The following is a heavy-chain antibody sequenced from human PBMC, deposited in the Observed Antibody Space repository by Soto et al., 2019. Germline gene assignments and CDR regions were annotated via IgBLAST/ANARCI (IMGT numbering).Heavy chain of an antibody. CDR3: ARDPQINSDTSGYVGS. Sequence: GGSLRLSCAASGFTFRIYGMHWVRHAPGKGLEWVAVIWDDGSDKKYADSVKGRFTVSRDNSKNTLFLQMSSLRAEDTAVYYCARDPQINSDTSGYVGSWGPGTLVTVSS. D-gene: IGHD3-22*01. CDR2: IWDDGSDK. J-gene: IGHJ5*02. CDR1: GFTFRIYG. V-gene: IGHV3-33*01.